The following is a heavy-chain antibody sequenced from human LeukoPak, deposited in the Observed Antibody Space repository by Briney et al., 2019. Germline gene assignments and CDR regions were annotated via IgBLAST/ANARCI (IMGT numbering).Heavy chain of an antibody. CDR1: GFTFSHFA. Sequence: GGSLRLSCATSGFTFSHFAMSWVRQAPGRGLHWVSTISGSGNKTYDADSVKGRLTISRDNSKSTLYLQMTGLRAEDTAVYYCAKLRRVGIAPFDDWGQGTLVTVSS. J-gene: IGHJ4*02. CDR3: AKLRRVGIAPFDD. V-gene: IGHV3-23*01. CDR2: ISGSGNKT. D-gene: IGHD3-10*01.